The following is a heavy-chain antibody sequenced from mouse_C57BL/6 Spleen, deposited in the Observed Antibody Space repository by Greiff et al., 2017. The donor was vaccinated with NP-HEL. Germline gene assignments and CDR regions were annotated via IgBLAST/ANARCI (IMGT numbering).Heavy chain of an antibody. Sequence: QVQLQQSGAELVMPGASVKLSCKASGYTFTSYWMHWVKQRPGQGLEWIGEIDPSDSYTNYNQKFKGKSTLTVDKSSSTAYMQLSSLTSEDSAVYYCARGGQPQAEGFDYWGQGTTLTVSS. CDR2: IDPSDSYT. D-gene: IGHD3-3*01. J-gene: IGHJ2*01. CDR1: GYTFTSYW. CDR3: ARGGQPQAEGFDY. V-gene: IGHV1-69*01.